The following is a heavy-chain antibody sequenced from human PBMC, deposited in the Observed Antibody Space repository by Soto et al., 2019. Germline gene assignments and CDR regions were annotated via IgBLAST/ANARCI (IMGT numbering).Heavy chain of an antibody. J-gene: IGHJ4*02. V-gene: IGHV1-58*01. D-gene: IGHD3-3*01. CDR3: AAVPVLRFLKWLPAYFDY. Sequence: SVKVSCKTSGFMFTSSAVQWVRQARGQRLEWLGWLVVGSGNTHYAQHFQERVTLTRDMSTGTAYMELSSLRSEDTAVYYCAAVPVLRFLKWLPAYFDYWGQGTLVTVSS. CDR2: LVVGSGNT. CDR1: GFMFTSSA.